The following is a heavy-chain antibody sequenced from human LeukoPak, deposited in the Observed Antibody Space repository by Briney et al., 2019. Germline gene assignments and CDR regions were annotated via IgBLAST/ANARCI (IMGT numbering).Heavy chain of an antibody. CDR1: GGSFSGYY. CDR3: ARAHTPQWIQLWLHWFDP. Sequence: SETLSLTCAVYGGSFSGYYWSWIRQPPGKGLEWIGEINHSGSTNYNPSLKSRVTISVDTSKNQFSLKLSSVTAADTAVYYCARAHTPQWIQLWLHWFDPWGQGTLVTVSS. D-gene: IGHD5-18*01. J-gene: IGHJ5*02. CDR2: INHSGST. V-gene: IGHV4-34*01.